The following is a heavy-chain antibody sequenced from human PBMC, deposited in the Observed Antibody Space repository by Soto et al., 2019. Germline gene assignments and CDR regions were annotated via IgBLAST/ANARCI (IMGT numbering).Heavy chain of an antibody. CDR1: GFTFSSYA. CDR3: AKLHCSGGSCYFDGAFDI. CDR2: ISGSGGST. Sequence: EVQLLESGGGLVQPGGSLRLSCAASGFTFSSYAMSWVRQAPGKGLEWVSAISGSGGSTYYADSVKGRFTISRDNSKNTLYLQMTSLRAEDTAVYYCAKLHCSGGSCYFDGAFDIWGQGTMVTVSS. V-gene: IGHV3-23*01. D-gene: IGHD2-15*01. J-gene: IGHJ3*02.